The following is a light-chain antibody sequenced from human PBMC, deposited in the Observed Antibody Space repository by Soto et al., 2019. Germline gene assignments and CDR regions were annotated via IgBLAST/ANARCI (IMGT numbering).Light chain of an antibody. J-gene: IGKJ4*01. V-gene: IGKV1-12*01. CDR2: KAS. CDR1: QVISSW. CDR3: QQASSFPFT. Sequence: DIQMTQSPSSVSASVGDRVTITCRASQVISSWLVWYQQKPGKAPRLLIYKASTLQSGVQSRFSGSASGTDFTLTISSLQPEDFATYYCQQASSFPFTFGGGTEVEIK.